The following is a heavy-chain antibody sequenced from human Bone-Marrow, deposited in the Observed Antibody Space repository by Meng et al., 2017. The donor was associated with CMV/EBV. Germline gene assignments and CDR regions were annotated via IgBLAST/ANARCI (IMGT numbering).Heavy chain of an antibody. Sequence: GSLRLSCTVSGGSISSSGYYWGWIRQPPGKGLEWIGSIYYSGSTYYNPSLKSRVTISVDTSKNQFSLKVNSVTATDTAVYYCARPGYGMDVWGPGTTVTGSS. J-gene: IGHJ6*01. CDR2: IYYSGST. V-gene: IGHV4-39*01. CDR3: ARPGYGMDV. CDR1: GGSISSSGYY.